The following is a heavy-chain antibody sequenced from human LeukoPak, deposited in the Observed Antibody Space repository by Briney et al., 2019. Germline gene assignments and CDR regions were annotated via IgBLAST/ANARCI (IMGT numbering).Heavy chain of an antibody. V-gene: IGHV4-61*02. J-gene: IGHJ4*02. D-gene: IGHD6-19*01. Sequence: PSETLSLTCTVSGGSISSGSYYWSWIRQPAGKGLEWIGRIYTSGSTNYNPSLKSRVTISVDTSKNQFSLKLSCVTAADTAVYYCAGLQRIAVAGTDYWGQGTLVTVSS. CDR1: GGSISSGSYY. CDR3: AGLQRIAVAGTDY. CDR2: IYTSGST.